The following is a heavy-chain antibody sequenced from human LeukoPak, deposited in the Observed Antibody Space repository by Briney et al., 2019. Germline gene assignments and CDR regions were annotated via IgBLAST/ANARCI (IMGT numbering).Heavy chain of an antibody. Sequence: GGSLRLSCAASGFTLSSYSMNWVRQAPGKGLEWVSSISSSSSYIYYADSVKGRFTISRDNAKNSLYLQMNSLRAEDTAVYYCAGTVTTTNYYYYGMDVWGQGTTVTVSS. J-gene: IGHJ6*02. D-gene: IGHD4-17*01. CDR1: GFTLSSYS. CDR2: ISSSSSYI. V-gene: IGHV3-21*01. CDR3: AGTVTTTNYYYYGMDV.